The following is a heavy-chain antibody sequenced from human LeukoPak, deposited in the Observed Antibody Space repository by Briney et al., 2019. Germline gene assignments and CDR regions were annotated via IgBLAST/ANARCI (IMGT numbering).Heavy chain of an antibody. J-gene: IGHJ5*02. D-gene: IGHD3-10*01. Sequence: SETLSLTCDVYGGSFRGYYWTWIRQSPGKGLEWLGEFTHLETTNYNPSLKSRVTVSVDTSKNQFSLSLTSVTAADTAVYFCARGNRRLGYYGSGSRLPYDSWGRGTLVTASS. CDR1: GGSFRGYY. CDR3: ARGNRRLGYYGSGSRLPYDS. CDR2: FTHLETT. V-gene: IGHV4-34*01.